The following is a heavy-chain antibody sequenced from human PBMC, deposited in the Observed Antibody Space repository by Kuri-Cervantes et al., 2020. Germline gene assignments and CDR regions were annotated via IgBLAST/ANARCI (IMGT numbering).Heavy chain of an antibody. J-gene: IGHJ4*02. CDR3: ASTADSSGYYPFDY. V-gene: IGHV1-8*02. Sequence: ASVKVSCKASGYTFTGYYMHWVRQATGQGLEWMGWMNPNSGNTGYAQKFQGRVTMTRNTSISTAYMELSSLRSEDTAVYYCASTADSSGYYPFDYWGQGTLVTVSS. CDR1: GYTFTGYY. CDR2: MNPNSGNT. D-gene: IGHD3-22*01.